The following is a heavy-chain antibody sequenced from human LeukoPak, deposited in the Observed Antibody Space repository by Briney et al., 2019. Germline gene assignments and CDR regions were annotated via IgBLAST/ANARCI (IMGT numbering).Heavy chain of an antibody. V-gene: IGHV3-7*05. Sequence: GGSLRLSCAASGFTFSSYWMSWVRQAPGKGLEWVANIKQDGSEQYYVDSVKGRFTISRDNAKNSLFLQMNSLRGEDKAVYYCTREYLTVSYFDYWGQGTLVTVSS. D-gene: IGHD4-11*01. CDR2: IKQDGSEQ. J-gene: IGHJ4*02. CDR1: GFTFSSYW. CDR3: TREYLTVSYFDY.